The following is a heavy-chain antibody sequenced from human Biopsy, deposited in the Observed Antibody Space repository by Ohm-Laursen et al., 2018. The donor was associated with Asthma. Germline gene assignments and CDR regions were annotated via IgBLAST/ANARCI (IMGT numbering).Heavy chain of an antibody. V-gene: IGHV1-18*01. CDR3: ARAVDYSHYYGIDV. CDR1: GYTFNSAG. Sequence: SVKDSCKTSGYTFNSAGITWVRQAPGQGLEWMGWISVYNGNTKVAQKLQDRVTMITDTSTSTAYMELRSPRSDDTAVYFCARAVDYSHYYGIDVWGQGTTVTVS. CDR2: ISVYNGNT. J-gene: IGHJ6*02. D-gene: IGHD3-10*01.